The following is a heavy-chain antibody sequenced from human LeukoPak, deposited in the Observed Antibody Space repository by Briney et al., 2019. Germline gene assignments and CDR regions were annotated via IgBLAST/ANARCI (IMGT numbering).Heavy chain of an antibody. CDR3: ARPYDLYYYTDV. CDR2: ISYSGTT. D-gene: IGHD3-22*01. V-gene: IGHV4-31*03. J-gene: IGHJ6*03. Sequence: PSETLSLTCTVSGGSISTGGYYWSWIRQHPGKGLEWIGYISYSGTTYYNPSLKSRVTLSVYTSNNQFSLRLSSVTAADTALYYCARPYDLYYYTDVWGKGTTVTVSS. CDR1: GGSISTGGYY.